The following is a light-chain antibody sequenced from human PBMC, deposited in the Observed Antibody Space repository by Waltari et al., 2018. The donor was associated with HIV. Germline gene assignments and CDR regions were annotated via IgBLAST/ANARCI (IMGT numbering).Light chain of an antibody. CDR2: RNN. CDR1: SSNIGSNY. CDR3: AGWDDSLSGVV. J-gene: IGLJ3*02. Sequence: QSGLTQPPSASGTPGQRVTISCSGSSSNIGSNYVSWYHQLPGAAPKLLMYRNNQRPSGVPDRFSGSKSGTSASLAISGLRSEDEADYYCAGWDDSLSGVVFGGGTKLTVL. V-gene: IGLV1-47*01.